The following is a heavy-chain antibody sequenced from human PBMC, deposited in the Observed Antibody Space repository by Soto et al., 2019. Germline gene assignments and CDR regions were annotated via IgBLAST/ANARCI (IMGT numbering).Heavy chain of an antibody. V-gene: IGHV1-69*01. CDR2: IIPIFGTA. Sequence: QVQLVQSGAEVKKPGSSVKVSCKASGGTFSSYAISWVRQAPGQGLEWMGGIIPIFGTANYAQKFQGRVTITADESTSTAYMELSSLRSEDTAVYYCARQYTRPQSGKTYYDFWSGYDYYYYGMDVWGQGTTVTVSS. CDR1: GGTFSSYA. J-gene: IGHJ6*02. D-gene: IGHD3-3*01. CDR3: ARQYTRPQSGKTYYDFWSGYDYYYYGMDV.